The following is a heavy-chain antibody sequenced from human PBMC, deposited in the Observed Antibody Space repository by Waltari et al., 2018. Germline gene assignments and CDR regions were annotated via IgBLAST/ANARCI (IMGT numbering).Heavy chain of an antibody. D-gene: IGHD6-13*01. CDR3: AKDLRGPEAGTWYFDL. Sequence: EVQLLESGGGLVQPGGSLRLSCAASGVTLSRATVGGVRQAPGKGLEWVSAVTADSGNTYYADSVKGRFTISRDNSKNTLYLQMNSLRAEDTAIYYCAKDLRGPEAGTWYFDLWGRGTLVTVSS. J-gene: IGHJ2*01. CDR2: VTADSGNT. V-gene: IGHV3-23*01. CDR1: GVTLSRAT.